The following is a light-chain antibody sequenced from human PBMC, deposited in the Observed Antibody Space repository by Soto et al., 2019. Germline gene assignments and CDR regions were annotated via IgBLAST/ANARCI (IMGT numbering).Light chain of an antibody. CDR1: QSVSSAY. J-gene: IGKJ1*01. Sequence: EIVLTQSPGTLSLSPGERATLSCRASQSVSSAYLAWYQHKPGQPPTLLIYAASSRVTGIPDRFSGSGSGTDFTLTISRREPEYVAVYYCQQYGSSSTWTFGQGTKVEIK. CDR2: AAS. CDR3: QQYGSSSTWT. V-gene: IGKV3-20*01.